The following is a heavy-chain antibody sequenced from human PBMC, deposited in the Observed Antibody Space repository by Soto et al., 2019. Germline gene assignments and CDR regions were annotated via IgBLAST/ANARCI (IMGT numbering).Heavy chain of an antibody. CDR3: ARGGISHWAYFYYMDV. Sequence: PSETMSLTCSVSVGSISSSYWSWIRQPPGKGLEWIGEINHLGSTTYNPSLKSRVTMSVDTSKNQFSLTLNSVTAADTATYYCARGGISHWAYFYYMDVWDRGTTVTVSS. D-gene: IGHD2-21*01. CDR1: VGSISSSY. V-gene: IGHV4-34*01. J-gene: IGHJ6*03. CDR2: INHLGST.